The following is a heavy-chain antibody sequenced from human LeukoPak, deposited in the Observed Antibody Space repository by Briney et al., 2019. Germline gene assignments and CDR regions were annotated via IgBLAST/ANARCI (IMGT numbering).Heavy chain of an antibody. CDR1: GYSISSGYY. CDR3: ARDCCSYGPDRNYYMDV. J-gene: IGHJ6*03. Sequence: PSETLSLTCTVSGYSISSGYYWGWIRQPPGKGLEWIGSIYHSGSTYYNPSLKSRVTISVDTSKNQFSLKLSSVTAADTAVYYCARDCCSYGPDRNYYMDVWGKGTTVTVSS. CDR2: IYHSGST. V-gene: IGHV4-38-2*02. D-gene: IGHD5-18*01.